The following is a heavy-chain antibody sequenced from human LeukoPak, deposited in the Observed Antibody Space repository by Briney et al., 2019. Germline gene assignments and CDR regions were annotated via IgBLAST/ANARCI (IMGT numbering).Heavy chain of an antibody. J-gene: IGHJ6*03. CDR1: GFTVSSNY. D-gene: IGHD5-12*01. CDR2: IYSGGST. Sequence: GGSLRLSCAASGFTVSSNYMSWVRQAPGKGLEWVSVIYSGGSTYYADSVKGRFTISRDNSKNTLYLQMNSLRAEDTAMYYCAKSGGHDSLDMDVWGKGTTVTVSS. V-gene: IGHV3-53*01. CDR3: AKSGGHDSLDMDV.